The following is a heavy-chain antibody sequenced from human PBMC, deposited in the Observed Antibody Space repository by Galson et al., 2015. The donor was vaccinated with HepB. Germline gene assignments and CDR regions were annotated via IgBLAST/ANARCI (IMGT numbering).Heavy chain of an antibody. CDR3: ARDEWHYDSSGYYYYYGMDV. CDR1: GFTFSSYS. J-gene: IGHJ6*02. V-gene: IGHV3-48*04. CDR2: ISSSSSTI. Sequence: SLRLSCAASGFTFSSYSMNWVRQAPGKGLEWVPYISSSSSTIYYADSVKGRLTISRDNAKNSLYLQMNSLRAEDTAVYYCARDEWHYDSSGYYYYYGMDVWGQGTTVTVSS. D-gene: IGHD3-22*01.